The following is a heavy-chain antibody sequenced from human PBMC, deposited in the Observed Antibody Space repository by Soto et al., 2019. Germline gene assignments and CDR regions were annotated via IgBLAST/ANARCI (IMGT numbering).Heavy chain of an antibody. CDR1: GLTVSSNS. CDR3: ASEGGYADLGMEV. J-gene: IGHJ6*02. Sequence: PGGSLTLSCPASGLTVSSNSTSWLRPAPRKGLEWVSFIHSACRTDYDYSVKGRFTISRDNSKHTMYLQINRLRADDAAVYYCASEGGYADLGMEVWGQGTTVTVS. CDR2: IHSACRT. V-gene: IGHV3-53*01. D-gene: IGHD2-15*01.